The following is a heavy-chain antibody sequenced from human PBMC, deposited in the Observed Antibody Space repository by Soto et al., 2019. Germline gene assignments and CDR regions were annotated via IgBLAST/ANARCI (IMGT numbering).Heavy chain of an antibody. J-gene: IGHJ4*02. CDR1: GYTFISYG. D-gene: IGHD1-1*01. CDR3: AKGTGTTSEASLFDF. Sequence: QVQLVRSGAEVKRPGASVKVSCKASGYTFISYGINWVRQAPGQGLEWMGWISGYTGNTNYAQKLQGRVTMTTDTSTSTAYMELRSLISDDTAMYYCAKGTGTTSEASLFDFWGQGTLVTVSS. V-gene: IGHV1-18*01. CDR2: ISGYTGNT.